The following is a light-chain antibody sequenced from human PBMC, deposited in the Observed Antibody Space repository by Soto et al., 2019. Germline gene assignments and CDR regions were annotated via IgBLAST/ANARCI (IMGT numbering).Light chain of an antibody. CDR3: SSYTSSSTYV. Sequence: QSALTQPDSVSGSPGQSITISCTGTSGDVGGYNYVSWYQQHPGKAPKLMIYDVSNRPSGVSNRFSGSKSGNTASLTISGLQAEDESDYYCSSYTSSSTYVFGTGTKVTVL. J-gene: IGLJ1*01. CDR1: SGDVGGYNY. V-gene: IGLV2-14*01. CDR2: DVS.